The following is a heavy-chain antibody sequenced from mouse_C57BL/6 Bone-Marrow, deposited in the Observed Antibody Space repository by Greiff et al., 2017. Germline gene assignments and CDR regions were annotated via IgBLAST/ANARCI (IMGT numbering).Heavy chain of an antibody. CDR3: ARITGVYYDYDYFDY. V-gene: IGHV1-18*01. Sequence: VHVKQSGPELVKPGASVKIPCKASGYTFTDYNMDWVKQSHGKSLEWIGDINPNNGGTIYNQKFKGKATLTVDKSSSTAYMELRSLTSEYTAVYYCARITGVYYDYDYFDYWGQGTTLTVSS. CDR2: INPNNGGT. J-gene: IGHJ2*01. D-gene: IGHD2-4*01. CDR1: GYTFTDYN.